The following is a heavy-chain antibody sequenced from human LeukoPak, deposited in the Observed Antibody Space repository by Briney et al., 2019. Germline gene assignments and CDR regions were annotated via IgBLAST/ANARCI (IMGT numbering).Heavy chain of an antibody. V-gene: IGHV1-2*06. D-gene: IGHD2-21*02. CDR3: ARGSYCGGDCYRYFDY. CDR2: INPNSGGT. CDR1: GYTLTDYY. Sequence: ASVKVSCKASGYTLTDYYMHWVRQAPGQGLEWMGRINPNSGGTNYAQKFQGRVTMTRDTSISTAYMELSRLRSDDTAVYYCARGSYCGGDCYRYFDYWGQGTLVTVSS. J-gene: IGHJ4*02.